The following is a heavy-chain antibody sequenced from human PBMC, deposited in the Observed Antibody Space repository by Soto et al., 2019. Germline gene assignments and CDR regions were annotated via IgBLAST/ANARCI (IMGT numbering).Heavy chain of an antibody. CDR1: GFTFSSFA. CDR2: ISYDGSNK. V-gene: IGHV3-30-3*01. D-gene: IGHD3-22*01. J-gene: IGHJ5*02. Sequence: QVQLVESGGGVVQPGRSLRLSCAASGFTFSSFAMHWVRQAPGKGLEWVAVISYDGSNKYYADSVKGRFTISRDNSKNTLYLQMNSLRAEDTAVYYCARDPTVAVITGNWFDPWGQGTLVTVSS. CDR3: ARDPTVAVITGNWFDP.